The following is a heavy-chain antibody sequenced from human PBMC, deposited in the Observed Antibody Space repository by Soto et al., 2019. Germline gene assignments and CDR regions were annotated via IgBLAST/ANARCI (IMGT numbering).Heavy chain of an antibody. Sequence: PGGSLRLSCAASGFTFSSYGVHWVRQAPGKGLEWVAVISYDGSNKYYADSVKGRFTISRDNSKNTLYLQMNSLRAEDTAVYYCAKDRRGEWELHSIDWVFDYWGQGTLVTVSS. CDR3: AKDRRGEWELHSIDWVFDY. J-gene: IGHJ4*02. CDR1: GFTFSSYG. D-gene: IGHD1-26*01. CDR2: ISYDGSNK. V-gene: IGHV3-30*18.